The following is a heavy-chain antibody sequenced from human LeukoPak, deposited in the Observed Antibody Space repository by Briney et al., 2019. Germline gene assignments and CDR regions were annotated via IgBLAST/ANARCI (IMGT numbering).Heavy chain of an antibody. CDR2: VDPEDGET. Sequence: ASVKVSCKVSGYTFTDYYMHWVQQAPGKGLEWMGLVDPEDGETIYAEKFQGRVTITADTSTDTAYMKLSSLRSEDTAVYYCVVVPAAIRNSVWFDPWGQGTLVTVSS. D-gene: IGHD2-2*02. CDR1: GYTFTDYY. CDR3: VVVPAAIRNSVWFDP. J-gene: IGHJ5*02. V-gene: IGHV1-69-2*01.